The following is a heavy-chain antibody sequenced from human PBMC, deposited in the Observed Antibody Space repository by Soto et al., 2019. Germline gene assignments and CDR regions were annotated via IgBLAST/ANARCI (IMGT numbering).Heavy chain of an antibody. D-gene: IGHD3-9*01. J-gene: IGHJ5*02. V-gene: IGHV3-33*01. CDR1: GFTFSSYG. CDR3: ARDPQIWDILTGYYVFDP. CDR2: IWYDGSNK. Sequence: AGGSLRLSCAASGFTFSSYGMHWVRQAPGKGLEWVAVIWYDGSNKYYADSVKGRFTISRDNSKNTLYLQMNSLRAEDTAVYYCARDPQIWDILTGYYVFDPWGQGTLVTVSS.